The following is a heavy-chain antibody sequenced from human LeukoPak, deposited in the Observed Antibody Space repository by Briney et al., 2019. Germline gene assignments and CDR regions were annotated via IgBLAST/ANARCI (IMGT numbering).Heavy chain of an antibody. D-gene: IGHD5-18*01. CDR1: GFTFSSYA. CDR2: ISYDGSNK. J-gene: IGHJ4*02. CDR3: ARDPIVGYSYGSYYFDY. Sequence: GGSLRLSCAASGFTFSSYAMHWVRQAPGKGLEWVAVISYDGSNKYYADSVKGRFTISRDNSKNTLYLQMNSLRAEDTAVYYCARDPIVGYSYGSYYFDYWDQGTLVTVSS. V-gene: IGHV3-30*04.